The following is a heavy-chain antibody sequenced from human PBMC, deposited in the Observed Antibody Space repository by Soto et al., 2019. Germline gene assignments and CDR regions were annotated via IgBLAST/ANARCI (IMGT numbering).Heavy chain of an antibody. CDR3: ARTHYCSGGSCFYYMDV. CDR1: GGSISSGGYY. CDR2: IYYSGST. J-gene: IGHJ6*03. Sequence: QVQLQESGPGLVKPSQTLSLTCTVSGGSISSGGYYWSWIRQHPGKGLEWIGYIYYSGSTYYNPSLKSRVTISVDTSKNQFSLKLSSVTAADTALYYCARTHYCSGGSCFYYMDVWGKGTTVTVSS. V-gene: IGHV4-31*03. D-gene: IGHD2-15*01.